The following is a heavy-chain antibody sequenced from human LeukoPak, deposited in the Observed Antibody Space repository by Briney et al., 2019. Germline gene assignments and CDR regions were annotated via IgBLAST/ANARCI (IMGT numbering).Heavy chain of an antibody. CDR1: GDSISSYY. Sequence: SETLSLTCTVSGDSISSYYRSWIRQPPGKGLEWIGYIYYSGSTYYNPSLKSRVTISVDTSKNQFSLKLSSVTAADTAVYYCARAVSSGYYPFDYWGQGTLVTVSS. CDR3: ARAVSSGYYPFDY. V-gene: IGHV4-30-4*01. J-gene: IGHJ4*02. CDR2: IYYSGST. D-gene: IGHD3-22*01.